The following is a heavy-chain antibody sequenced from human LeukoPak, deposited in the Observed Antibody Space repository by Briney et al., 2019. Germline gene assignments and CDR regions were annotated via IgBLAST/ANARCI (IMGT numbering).Heavy chain of an antibody. J-gene: IGHJ4*02. V-gene: IGHV3-20*04. D-gene: IGHD2-2*01. CDR3: ARVADIVVVRAVPYFDY. Sequence: PGGSLRLSCAASGFTFDDYGMSWVRQAPGKGLEWVSGINWNGGSTGYADSVKGRFTISRDNAKNSLYLQMNSLRAEDTALYYCARVADIVVVRAVPYFDYWGQGTLVTVSS. CDR2: INWNGGST. CDR1: GFTFDDYG.